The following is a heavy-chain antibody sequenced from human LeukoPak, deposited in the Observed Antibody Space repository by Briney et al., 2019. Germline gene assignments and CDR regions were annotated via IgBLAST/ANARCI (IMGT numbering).Heavy chain of an antibody. D-gene: IGHD3-9*01. J-gene: IGHJ4*02. CDR2: IYYSGTT. CDR3: ATGTYYDILTGYALGGY. Sequence: SETLSLTCTVSGDSISRYYWSWIRQPPGKGLEWIGYIYYSGTTNYNPSLMSRVTISVDTSKNQFSLKLSSVTAADTAVYYCATGTYYDILTGYALGGYWGQGTLVTVSS. V-gene: IGHV4-59*01. CDR1: GDSISRYY.